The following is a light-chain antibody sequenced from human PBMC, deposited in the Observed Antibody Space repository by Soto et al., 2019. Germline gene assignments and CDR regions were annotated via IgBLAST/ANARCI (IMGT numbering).Light chain of an antibody. CDR3: QQYGSSLIT. J-gene: IGKJ5*01. CDR1: QSVSSSY. V-gene: IGKV3-20*01. CDR2: GAS. Sequence: EIVLTQSPGTLCLSPGERATLSCRASQSVSSSYLAWYQQKPGQAPRLLIYGASSRATGIPDRFSGSGSGTDFTLTISRLEPEDFAVYYCQQYGSSLITFGQGTQLEIK.